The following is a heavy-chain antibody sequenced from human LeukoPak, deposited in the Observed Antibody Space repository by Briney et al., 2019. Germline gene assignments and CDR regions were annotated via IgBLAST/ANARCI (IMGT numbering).Heavy chain of an antibody. CDR1: GFTFSSYA. CDR2: ISYDGSNK. Sequence: PGGSVRHSCAASGFTFSSYAMHGVRQAPGKGREGGAVISYDGSNKYYADSVKGRFTIARDNSKNTLYLQMNSLRAEDTAVYYCARARYGGGSGSYYFYYWGQGTLVTVSS. D-gene: IGHD3-10*01. CDR3: ARARYGGGSGSYYFYY. J-gene: IGHJ4*02. V-gene: IGHV3-30*16.